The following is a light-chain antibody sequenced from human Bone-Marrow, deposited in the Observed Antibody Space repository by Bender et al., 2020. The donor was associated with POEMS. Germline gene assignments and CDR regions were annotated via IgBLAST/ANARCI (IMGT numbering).Light chain of an antibody. Sequence: QSVLTQPPSASGTPGQRVTISCSGGSSNIGAHAVNWYQHLPGTAPKLLIYSSHRRPSEVPDRFSGSRSGTSASLANSGLQSGDEADYYCAVWDDSLNGWVFGGGTKLTVL. V-gene: IGLV1-44*01. J-gene: IGLJ3*02. CDR1: SSNIGAHA. CDR2: SSH. CDR3: AVWDDSLNGWV.